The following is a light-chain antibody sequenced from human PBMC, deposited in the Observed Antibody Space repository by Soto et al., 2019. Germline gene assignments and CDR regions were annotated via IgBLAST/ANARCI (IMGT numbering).Light chain of an antibody. CDR2: STS. Sequence: EIQITQSPSSLSASVGYSVTITFRASQSISYYLNWYQQKQGRAPRLLIYSTSTLQSGVPSKFSGSASGTDFTLTISSLQPEDFATYYCQQSYSTPWTLGQGTKVDI. CDR1: QSISYY. V-gene: IGKV1-39*01. CDR3: QQSYSTPWT. J-gene: IGKJ1*01.